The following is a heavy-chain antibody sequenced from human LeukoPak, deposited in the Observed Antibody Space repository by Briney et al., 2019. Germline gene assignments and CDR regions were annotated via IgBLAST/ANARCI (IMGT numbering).Heavy chain of an antibody. CDR3: ATVYGANSVLSFDY. CDR1: GYTLTELS. Sequence: ASVKVSCRVSGYTLTELSMHWVRQAPGKGLEWMGGFDPDTVETIYAQKFQGRVTMTEDTSTDTAYMELSSLRSEGTAVYYCATVYGANSVLSFDYWGQGTLVTVSS. CDR2: FDPDTVET. J-gene: IGHJ4*02. V-gene: IGHV1-24*01. D-gene: IGHD4-23*01.